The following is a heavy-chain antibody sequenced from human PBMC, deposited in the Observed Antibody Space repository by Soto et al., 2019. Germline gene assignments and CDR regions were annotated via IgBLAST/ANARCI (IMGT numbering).Heavy chain of an antibody. J-gene: IGHJ6*02. V-gene: IGHV4-59*01. D-gene: IGHD1-1*01. CDR3: ARTGTTTDYYYYGMDV. CDR2: IYYSGST. Sequence: SETLSLTCTGSGGSISSYYWSWIRQPPGKGLEWIGYIYYSGSTNYNPSLKSRVTISVDTSKNQFSLKLSSVTAADTAVYYCARTGTTTDYYYYGMDVWGQGTTVTVSS. CDR1: GGSISSYY.